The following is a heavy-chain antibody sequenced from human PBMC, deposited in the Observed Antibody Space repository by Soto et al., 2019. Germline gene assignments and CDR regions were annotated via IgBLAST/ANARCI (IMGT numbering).Heavy chain of an antibody. CDR1: GFTFSSYA. CDR3: AHLGYSGYDPQDAFDI. CDR2: ISGSGGST. V-gene: IGHV3-23*01. D-gene: IGHD5-12*01. Sequence: GGSLRLSCAASGFTFSSYAMSWVRQAPGKGLEWVSAISGSGGSTYYADSVNGRFTISRDNSKNTLYLQMNSLRAEDTAVYYCAHLGYSGYDPQDAFDIWGQGTMVTVSS. J-gene: IGHJ3*02.